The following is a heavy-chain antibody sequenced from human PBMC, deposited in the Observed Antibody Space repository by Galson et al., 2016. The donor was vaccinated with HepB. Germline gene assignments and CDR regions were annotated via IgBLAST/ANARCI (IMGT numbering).Heavy chain of an antibody. Sequence: CAISGDSVSSNSAAWTWIRQSPLRGLEWLGRTYYGSKWYNDYAVSVKSRISIHPDTSKNQFSLQLNSVTPEDKDVYYCARVRCSTFRCQNWFDPWGQGTLVTVSS. CDR2: TYYGSKWYN. CDR1: GDSVSSNSAA. V-gene: IGHV6-1*01. D-gene: IGHD2/OR15-2a*01. J-gene: IGHJ5*02. CDR3: ARVRCSTFRCQNWFDP.